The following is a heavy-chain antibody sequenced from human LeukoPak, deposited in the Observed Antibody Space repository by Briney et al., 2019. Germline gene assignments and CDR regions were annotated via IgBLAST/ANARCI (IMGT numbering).Heavy chain of an antibody. D-gene: IGHD3-22*01. CDR3: ARRGYHPPYYYYYYMDV. V-gene: IGHV4-4*09. CDR1: GGSISSYY. CDR2: IYTSGST. Sequence: SETLSLTCTVSGGSISSYYWNWIRQPPGKGLEWIGYIYTSGSTNYNPSLESRVTISVDTSKNQFSLKLSSVTAADTAVYYCARRGYHPPYYYYYYMDVWGKGTTVTVSS. J-gene: IGHJ6*03.